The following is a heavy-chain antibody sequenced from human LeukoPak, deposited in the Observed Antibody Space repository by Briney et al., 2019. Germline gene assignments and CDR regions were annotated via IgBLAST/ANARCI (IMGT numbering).Heavy chain of an antibody. CDR3: ARGGSTVTTWGGYYMDD. Sequence: SETLSLTCTVSGGSISSYYWSWIRQPAGKGLEWIGRIYTSGSTNYNPSLKSRVTMSVDTSKNQFSLKLSSVTAADTAVYYCARGGSTVTTWGGYYMDDWGKGTTVTISS. V-gene: IGHV4-4*07. CDR1: GGSISSYY. D-gene: IGHD4-17*01. CDR2: IYTSGST. J-gene: IGHJ6*03.